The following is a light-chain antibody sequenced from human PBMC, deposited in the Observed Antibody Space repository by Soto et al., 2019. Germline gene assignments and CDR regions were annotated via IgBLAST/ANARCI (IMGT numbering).Light chain of an antibody. CDR1: QSVSGS. Sequence: EIVMTQSPVTLSVSPGESATLSCRASQSVSGSLAWYQLKPGQAPRLLISDASTRATGVPARFSGSGSGTEFTLTISSLQSEDFAVYYCQQYSTWLLTFGGGTKVEMK. J-gene: IGKJ4*01. V-gene: IGKV3-15*01. CDR3: QQYSTWLLT. CDR2: DAS.